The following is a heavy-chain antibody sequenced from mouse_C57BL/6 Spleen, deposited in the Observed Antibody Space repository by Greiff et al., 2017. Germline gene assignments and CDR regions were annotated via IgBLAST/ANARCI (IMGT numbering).Heavy chain of an antibody. V-gene: IGHV1-52*01. Sequence: VQLQQPGAELVRPGSSVKLSCKASGYTFTSYWMHWVKQRPIQGLEWIGNIDPSDSETHYNQKFKDKATLTVDKSSSTAYVQLSSLTSEDSAVYYCARSGVNWYFDVWGTGTTVTVSS. J-gene: IGHJ1*03. CDR3: ARSGVNWYFDV. CDR1: GYTFTSYW. D-gene: IGHD2-1*01. CDR2: IDPSDSET.